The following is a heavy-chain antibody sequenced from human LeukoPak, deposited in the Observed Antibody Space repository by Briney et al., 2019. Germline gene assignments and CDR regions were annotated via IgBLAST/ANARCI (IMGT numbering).Heavy chain of an antibody. CDR1: GDSISSGGHY. D-gene: IGHD2-2*02. Sequence: SQTLSLTCTVSGDSISSGGHYWSWIRQHPGKGLEWIGYIYHRGSTTYSPSLRSRLTMSVDTSKNQFSLRLSSVTAADTAVYYCAREYRGEVYNRFDPGGQGTLVTVSS. CDR2: IYHRGST. CDR3: AREYRGEVYNRFDP. J-gene: IGHJ5*02. V-gene: IGHV4-31*03.